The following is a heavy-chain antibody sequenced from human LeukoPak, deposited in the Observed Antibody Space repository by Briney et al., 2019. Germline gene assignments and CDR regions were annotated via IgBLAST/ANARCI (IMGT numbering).Heavy chain of an antibody. CDR3: ARVGYYYDSSGYYYYFDY. CDR2: ISSSSSYI. J-gene: IGHJ4*02. Sequence: PGGSLRLSCAASGFTFSSYSMNWVRQAPGKGLEWVSSISSSSSYIYYADSVKGRFTISRDNAKNSLCLQMNSLRAEDTAVYYCARVGYYYDSSGYYYYFDYWGQGTLVTVSS. CDR1: GFTFSSYS. D-gene: IGHD3-22*01. V-gene: IGHV3-21*01.